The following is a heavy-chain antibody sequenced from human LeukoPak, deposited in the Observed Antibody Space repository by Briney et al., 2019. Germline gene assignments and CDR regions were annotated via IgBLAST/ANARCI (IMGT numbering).Heavy chain of an antibody. CDR3: AAGVVVTASRGDWFDP. V-gene: IGHV4-39*07. CDR2: INHSGST. J-gene: IGHJ5*02. Sequence: KTSETLSLTCTVSGGSISSSSYYWSWIRQPPGKGLEWIGEINHSGSTNYNPSLKSRVTISVDTSKNQFSLKLSSVTAADTAVYYCAAGVVVTASRGDWFDPWGQGTLVTVSS. CDR1: GGSISSSSYY. D-gene: IGHD2-21*02.